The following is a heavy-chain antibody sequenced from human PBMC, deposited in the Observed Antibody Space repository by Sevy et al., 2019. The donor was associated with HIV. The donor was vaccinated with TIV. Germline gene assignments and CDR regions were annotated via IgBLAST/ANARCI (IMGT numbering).Heavy chain of an antibody. CDR1: GYTLSSYG. CDR3: ARVLYSYYYPRYFDP. CDR2: ISAYNGNT. J-gene: IGHJ5*02. V-gene: IGHV1-18*01. D-gene: IGHD3-10*01. Sequence: ASVKVSCKASGYTLSSYGISWVRQAPGQGLEWMGWISAYNGNTNYAQKLQGRVTMTTDTSTSTAYMELRSLRSDDTAVYYCARVLYSYYYPRYFDPWGQGTLVTVSS.